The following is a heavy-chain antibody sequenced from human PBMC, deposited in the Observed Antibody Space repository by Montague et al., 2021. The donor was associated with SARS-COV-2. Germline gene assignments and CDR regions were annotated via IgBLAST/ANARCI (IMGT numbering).Heavy chain of an antibody. CDR2: TYYRSEWYS. Sequence: RAISGDSVSTNSGTWNWVRLSPSRGLEWLGRTYYRSEWYSDYSVSVKSRISIDPDTSKNQFSLQLNSVAPGDTAVYYCARAERGSCGDGNCYQYFFNYWGQGTLVSVSS. CDR1: GDSVSTNSGT. V-gene: IGHV6-1*01. CDR3: ARAERGSCGDGNCYQYFFNY. J-gene: IGHJ4*02. D-gene: IGHD2-15*01.